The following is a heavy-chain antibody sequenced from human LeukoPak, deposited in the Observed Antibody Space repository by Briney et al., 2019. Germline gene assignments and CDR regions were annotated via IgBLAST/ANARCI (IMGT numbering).Heavy chain of an antibody. CDR3: ARDRVGGYSYLDY. V-gene: IGHV3-48*03. CDR1: GFTFNDYE. CDR2: ISSSGSIT. J-gene: IGHJ4*02. D-gene: IGHD5-18*01. Sequence: GGSLRLSCAASGFTFNDYEMTWVRQAPGKGLEWISYISSSGSITSHADSVKGRFTISRDNAKNSLYLQMNSLRAEDTAVYYCARDRVGGYSYLDYWGQGTLVTVSS.